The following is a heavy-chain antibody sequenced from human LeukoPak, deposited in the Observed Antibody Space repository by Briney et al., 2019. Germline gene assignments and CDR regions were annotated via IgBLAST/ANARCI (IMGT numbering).Heavy chain of an antibody. CDR1: GFTFDDYG. Sequence: GRSLRLSCAASGFTFDDYGMHWVRQAPGKGPEWVSGISWNSGSVGYADSVKGRFIISRDNAKNSLYLQINSLRPEDTALYYCAKSSERRVAAATHYGMDVWGQGTTVTVPS. V-gene: IGHV3-9*01. D-gene: IGHD2-2*01. CDR3: AKSSERRVAAATHYGMDV. CDR2: ISWNSGSV. J-gene: IGHJ6*02.